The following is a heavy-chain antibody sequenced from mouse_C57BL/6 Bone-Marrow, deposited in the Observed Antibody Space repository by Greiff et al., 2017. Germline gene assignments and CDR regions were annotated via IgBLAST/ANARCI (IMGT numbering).Heavy chain of an antibody. CDR3: AKYGLFAY. J-gene: IGHJ3*01. CDR2: ISSGSSTI. Sequence: EVKLMESGGGLVKPGGSLKLSCAASGFTFSDYGMHWVRQAPGKGLGWVAYISSGSSTIYYADTVKGRFTISRDNAKNTLFLQMTSLRSEDTAMYYCAKYGLFAYWGQGTLVTVSA. V-gene: IGHV5-17*01. CDR1: GFTFSDYG. D-gene: IGHD1-1*02.